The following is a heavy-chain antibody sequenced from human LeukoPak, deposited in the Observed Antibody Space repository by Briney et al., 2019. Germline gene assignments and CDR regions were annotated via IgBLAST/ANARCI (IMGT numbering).Heavy chain of an antibody. CDR1: GGSISSGDHY. Sequence: PSQTLSLTCTVSGGSISSGDHYWSWIRQPPGKGLEWIGHIYYSGNTDYNPSLKSRVTISVDTSKNQFSLKLSSETAADTAVYYCARRDISGYYGLFDYWGQGTLVTVSS. CDR3: ARRDISGYYGLFDY. CDR2: IYYSGNT. D-gene: IGHD3-22*01. V-gene: IGHV4-30-4*01. J-gene: IGHJ4*02.